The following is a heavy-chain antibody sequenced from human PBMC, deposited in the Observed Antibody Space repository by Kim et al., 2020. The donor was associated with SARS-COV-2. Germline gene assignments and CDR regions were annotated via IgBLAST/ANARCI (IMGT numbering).Heavy chain of an antibody. CDR2: ISGDGGST. CDR1: GFTFDDYA. Sequence: GGSLRLSCAASGFTFDDYAMHWVRQAPGKGLEWVSLISGDGGSTYYADSVKGRFTISRDNSKNSLYLQMNSLRTEDTALYYCAKSRSAAMFVSHELSYGMDVWGQGTTVTVSS. J-gene: IGHJ6*02. V-gene: IGHV3-43*02. CDR3: AKSRSAAMFVSHELSYGMDV. D-gene: IGHD2-2*01.